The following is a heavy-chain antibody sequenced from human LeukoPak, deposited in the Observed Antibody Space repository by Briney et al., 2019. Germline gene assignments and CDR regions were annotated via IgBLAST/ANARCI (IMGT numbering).Heavy chain of an antibody. Sequence: QSGGSLRLSCAASGFTFSSYGMHWVRQAPGKGLEWVAVIWYDGSNNYYADSVKGRFTISRDNSKNTLYLQMNSLRAEDTAVYYCAGGKDTFDYWGQGTLVTVSS. CDR2: IWYDGSNN. D-gene: IGHD2-15*01. V-gene: IGHV3-33*08. CDR3: AGGKDTFDY. CDR1: GFTFSSYG. J-gene: IGHJ4*02.